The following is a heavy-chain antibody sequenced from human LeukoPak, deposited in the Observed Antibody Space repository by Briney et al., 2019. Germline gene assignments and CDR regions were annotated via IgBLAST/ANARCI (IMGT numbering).Heavy chain of an antibody. Sequence: GGSLRLSCAASGFTFSDYYMGWIRQAPGKGLEWVSYISSSGITIYYADSVKGRFTISRDNAKNSLYLQMNSLRAEDTAVYYCARDYRPTSSNYDFWSGYYKDYYYYGMDVWGQGTTVTVSS. CDR2: ISSSGITI. CDR3: ARDYRPTSSNYDFWSGYYKDYYYYGMDV. D-gene: IGHD3-3*01. CDR1: GFTFSDYY. V-gene: IGHV3-11*01. J-gene: IGHJ6*02.